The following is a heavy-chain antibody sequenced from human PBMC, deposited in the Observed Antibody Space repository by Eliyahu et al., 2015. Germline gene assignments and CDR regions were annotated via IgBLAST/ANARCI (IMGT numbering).Heavy chain of an antibody. CDR2: IYYSGST. CDR3: ARDYLGDQNWFDP. J-gene: IGHJ5*02. Sequence: QVQLQESGPGLVKPSQTLSLTCTVSGGXISXGDYYWSWIRQPPGKGLEWIGYIYYSGSTYYNPSLKXRVTISVDTSKNQFSLKLSSVTAADTAVYYCARDYLGDQNWFDPWGQGTLVTVSS. D-gene: IGHD2-21*02. V-gene: IGHV4-30-4*01. CDR1: GGXISXGDYY.